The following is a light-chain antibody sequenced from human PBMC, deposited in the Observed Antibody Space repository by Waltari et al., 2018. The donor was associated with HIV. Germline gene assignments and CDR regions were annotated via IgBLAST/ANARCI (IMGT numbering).Light chain of an antibody. CDR3: VAWDDSLRGVL. V-gene: IGLV1-47*01. CDR2: RNN. Sequence: SVLTQPPSASGTPGQRVTISCSGSTSNIGRNDVFWYQHLPGAAPNLLIHRNNQRPSGVLVRFSGSTSGTSASLAISGLRSEDEADYYCVAWDDSLRGVLFGGGTKVAVL. J-gene: IGLJ2*01. CDR1: TSNIGRND.